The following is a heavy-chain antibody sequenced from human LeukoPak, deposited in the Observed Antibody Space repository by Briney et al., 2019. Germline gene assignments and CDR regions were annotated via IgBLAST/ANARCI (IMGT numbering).Heavy chain of an antibody. CDR1: GGSISSSSYY. Sequence: SETLSLTCTVSGGSISSSSYYWGWIRQPPGKGLEWIGSIYYSGSTYYNPSLKSRVTISVDTSKNQFSLKLSSVTAADTAVYYCARDKYYYDSSGYSPYFDYWGQGTLVTVSS. J-gene: IGHJ4*02. CDR3: ARDKYYYDSSGYSPYFDY. D-gene: IGHD3-22*01. CDR2: IYYSGST. V-gene: IGHV4-39*07.